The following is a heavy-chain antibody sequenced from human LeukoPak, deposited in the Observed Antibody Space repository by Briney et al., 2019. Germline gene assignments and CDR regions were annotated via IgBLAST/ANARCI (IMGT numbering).Heavy chain of an antibody. CDR2: ISGSGGST. CDR3: ARDRLWFGEHAFDI. D-gene: IGHD3-10*01. Sequence: PGGSLRLPCAASGFTFSSYAMSWVRQAPGKGLEWVSAISGSGGSTYYADSVKGRFTISRDNSKNTLYPQMNSLRAEDTAVYYCARDRLWFGEHAFDIWGQGTMVTVSS. V-gene: IGHV3-23*01. J-gene: IGHJ3*02. CDR1: GFTFSSYA.